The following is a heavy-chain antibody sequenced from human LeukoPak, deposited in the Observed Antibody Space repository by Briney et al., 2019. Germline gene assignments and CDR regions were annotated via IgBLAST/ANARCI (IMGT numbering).Heavy chain of an antibody. D-gene: IGHD4-17*01. CDR2: INHSGST. J-gene: IGHJ4*02. Sequence: SETLSLTCAVYGGSFSGYHWSWIRQPPGKGLEWIGEINHSGSTNYNPSLKSRVTISVDTSKNQFSLKLSSVTAADTAVYYCARGYGDHEYYFDYWGQGTLVTVSS. CDR3: ARGYGDHEYYFDY. V-gene: IGHV4-34*01. CDR1: GGSFSGYH.